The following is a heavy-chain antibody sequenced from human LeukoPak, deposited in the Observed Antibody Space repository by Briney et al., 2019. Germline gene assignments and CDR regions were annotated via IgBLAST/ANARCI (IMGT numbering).Heavy chain of an antibody. D-gene: IGHD3-10*01. V-gene: IGHV3-21*01. CDR2: ISSSSSYI. J-gene: IGHJ4*02. Sequence: PGGSLRLSCAASGFTFSSYSMNWVRQAPGKGLEWVSSISSSSSYIYYADSVKGRFTISRDNAKNSLYLQMNSLRAEDTAVYYCARDWITKVRGVILDYWGQGTLVTVSS. CDR1: GFTFSSYS. CDR3: ARDWITKVRGVILDY.